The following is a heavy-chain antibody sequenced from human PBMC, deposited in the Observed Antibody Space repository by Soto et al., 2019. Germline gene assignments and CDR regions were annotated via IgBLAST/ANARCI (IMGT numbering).Heavy chain of an antibody. J-gene: IGHJ4*02. CDR2: IYSGGST. Sequence: GGSLRLSCAASGFTVSSNYMSWVRQAPGKGLEWVSVIYSGGSTYYADSVKGRFTISRYNSKNTLYLQMNRLRAEDTAVYYCARARVWGSYRYDPLFDYWGQGTLVTVSS. D-gene: IGHD3-16*02. CDR1: GFTVSSNY. CDR3: ARARVWGSYRYDPLFDY. V-gene: IGHV3-53*01.